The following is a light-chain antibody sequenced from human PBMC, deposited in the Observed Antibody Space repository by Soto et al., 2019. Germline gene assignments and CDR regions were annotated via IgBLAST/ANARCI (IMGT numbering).Light chain of an antibody. CDR1: HTISSSY. J-gene: IGKJ1*01. Sequence: EIVLTQSPGTLSLSPGERATLPCRASHTISSSYLAWYQQKPGQAPRLLMYAISDRATGIPDRFSGSGSGTDLTLTITRLEPEDFAVYYCQQYDSLPRTFGQGTKVDIK. CDR2: AIS. V-gene: IGKV3-20*01. CDR3: QQYDSLPRT.